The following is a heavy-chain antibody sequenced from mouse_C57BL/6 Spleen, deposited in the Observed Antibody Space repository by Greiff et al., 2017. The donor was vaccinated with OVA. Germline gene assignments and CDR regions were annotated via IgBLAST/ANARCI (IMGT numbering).Heavy chain of an antibody. D-gene: IGHD1-1*01. V-gene: IGHV1-64*01. Sequence: VQLQQSGAELVKPGASVKLSCKASGYTFTSYWMHWVKQRPGQGLEWIGMIHPNSGSTNYNEKFKSKATLTVDKSSSTAYMQLSSLTSEDSAVYYCARGYYGSSYTFDYWGQGTTLTVSS. J-gene: IGHJ2*01. CDR1: GYTFTSYW. CDR2: IHPNSGST. CDR3: ARGYYGSSYTFDY.